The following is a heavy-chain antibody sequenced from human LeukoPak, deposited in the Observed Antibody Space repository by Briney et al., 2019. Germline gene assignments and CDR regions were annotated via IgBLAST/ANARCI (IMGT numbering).Heavy chain of an antibody. CDR2: INHSGST. J-gene: IGHJ6*02. D-gene: IGHD4-17*01. CDR3: ARERDATTLYYYYGMDV. CDR1: GGSFSGYY. Sequence: PSETLSLTCAVYGGSFSGYYWSWIRQPPGKGLEWIGEINHSGSTNYNPSLKSRVTISVDTSKNQFSLKLSSVTAADTAVYYCARERDATTLYYYYGMDVWGQGTTVTVSS. V-gene: IGHV4-34*01.